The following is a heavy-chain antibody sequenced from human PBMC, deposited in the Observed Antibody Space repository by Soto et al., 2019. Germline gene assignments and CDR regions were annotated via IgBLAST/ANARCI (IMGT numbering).Heavy chain of an antibody. D-gene: IGHD3-10*01. Sequence: ASVKVSCKASGYTFTSYYMHWVRQAPGQGLEWMGIINPSGGSTSYAQKFQGRVTMTRGTSTSTVYMELSSLRSEDTAVYYCAREGYYGSGSPPYYYGMDVWGQGTTVTVSS. CDR1: GYTFTSYY. CDR3: AREGYYGSGSPPYYYGMDV. V-gene: IGHV1-46*01. CDR2: INPSGGST. J-gene: IGHJ6*02.